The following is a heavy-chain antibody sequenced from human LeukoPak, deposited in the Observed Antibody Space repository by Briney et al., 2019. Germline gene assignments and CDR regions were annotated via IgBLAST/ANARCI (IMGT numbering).Heavy chain of an antibody. Sequence: SETLSLTCTVSGGSISSGGYYWSWIRQHPGKGLEWIGYIYYSGSTYYNPSLKSRVTISVDTSKNQFFLKLSSVTAADTAVYYCARAWRVPAAIKFSWFDPWGQGTLVTVSS. CDR1: GGSISSGGYY. CDR2: IYYSGST. J-gene: IGHJ5*02. V-gene: IGHV4-31*03. D-gene: IGHD2-2*01. CDR3: ARAWRVPAAIKFSWFDP.